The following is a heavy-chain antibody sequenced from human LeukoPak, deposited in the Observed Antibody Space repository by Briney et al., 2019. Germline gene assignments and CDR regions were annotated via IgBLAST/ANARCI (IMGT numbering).Heavy chain of an antibody. D-gene: IGHD4-23*01. V-gene: IGHV4-61*01. Sequence: KPSETLSLTCTVSGGSVSSGSYYWSWIRQPPGKGLEWIACMYYSGSTNYNPSLQSRVIMSRDTSKNRFSLRLSSVTAADTAVYYCASGGGNLVINSYDMDVWGQGTTVTVSS. CDR3: ASGGGNLVINSYDMDV. CDR2: MYYSGST. J-gene: IGHJ6*02. CDR1: GGSVSSGSYY.